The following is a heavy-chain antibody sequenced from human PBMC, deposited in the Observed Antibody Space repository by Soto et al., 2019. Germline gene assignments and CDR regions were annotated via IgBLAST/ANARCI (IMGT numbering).Heavy chain of an antibody. CDR1: GFTFSSYA. Sequence: EVQLLESGGGLVQPGGSLRLSCAASGFTFSSYAMSWVRQAPGKGLEWVSGISGSGGSTYYADSVKGRFTISRDNSKNTLYLQMNGLRAEDTAVYYCAKSQGIVGATKFIFDYWGQGTLVTVSS. V-gene: IGHV3-23*01. D-gene: IGHD1-26*01. J-gene: IGHJ4*02. CDR3: AKSQGIVGATKFIFDY. CDR2: ISGSGGST.